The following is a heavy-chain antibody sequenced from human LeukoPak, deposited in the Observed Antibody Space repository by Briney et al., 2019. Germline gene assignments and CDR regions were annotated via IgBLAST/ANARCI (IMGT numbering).Heavy chain of an antibody. Sequence: GGSLRLSCVAYEFTVSEYGKGWVRQAPGKGVEWDSAITGSGGSTYYADSGKGRFTIDRDKSKNTLYLQMNSLRADDTAVYYCAKGKDCWGQGTLVTVSS. CDR2: ITGSGGST. V-gene: IGHV3-23*01. CDR1: EFTVSEYG. CDR3: AKGKDC. J-gene: IGHJ4*02.